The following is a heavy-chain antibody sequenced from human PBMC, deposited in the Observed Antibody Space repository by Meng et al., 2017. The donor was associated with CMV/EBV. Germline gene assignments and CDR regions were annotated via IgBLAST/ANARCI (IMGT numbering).Heavy chain of an antibody. Sequence: ASVKVSCKASGYTFTGYYMHWVRQAPGQGLEWMGWINPNSGGTNYAQKFQGRVTMTRDTSISTAYMELSRLRSDDTAVYYFERLGSGSYLEYYFDYWGQGTLVTVSS. CDR3: ERLGSGSYLEYYFDY. CDR2: INPNSGGT. J-gene: IGHJ4*02. D-gene: IGHD1-26*01. CDR1: GYTFTGYY. V-gene: IGHV1-2*02.